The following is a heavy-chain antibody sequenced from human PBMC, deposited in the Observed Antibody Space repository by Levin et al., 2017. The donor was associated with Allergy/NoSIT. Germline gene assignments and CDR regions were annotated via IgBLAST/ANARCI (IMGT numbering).Heavy chain of an antibody. J-gene: IGHJ4*02. CDR2: VYFSGST. Sequence: KSSETLSLTCSVSGVAVSDGGHYWSWIRQPPGKRLEWIGYVYFSGSTKYNPSLKSRAIMSIDTSKNQFALNVTSVTAADTAVYYCVRDRYGSGSANFDSWGQGILVTVSS. D-gene: IGHD3-10*01. V-gene: IGHV4-61*08. CDR3: VRDRYGSGSANFDS. CDR1: GVAVSDGGHY.